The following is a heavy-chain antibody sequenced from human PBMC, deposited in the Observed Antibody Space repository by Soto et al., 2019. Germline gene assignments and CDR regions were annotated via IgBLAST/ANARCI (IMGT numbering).Heavy chain of an antibody. Sequence: GGSLRLSCAGSGFTFSTTTLHWVRQAPGKGLEYVSAVSPDGVNTYYANSVKGRFTISRDNSKNTLYLQMGSLRTEDMGVYYCARDEYADYIFTYWGRGTLVTVS. CDR2: VSPDGVNT. CDR1: GFTFSTTT. CDR3: ARDEYADYIFTY. J-gene: IGHJ4*01. V-gene: IGHV3-64*01. D-gene: IGHD4-17*01.